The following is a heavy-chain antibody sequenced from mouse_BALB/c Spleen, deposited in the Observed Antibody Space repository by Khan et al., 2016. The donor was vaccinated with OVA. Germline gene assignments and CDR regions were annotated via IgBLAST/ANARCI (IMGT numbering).Heavy chain of an antibody. CDR1: GYSFTNYG. Sequence: QVQLKESGPEVKKPGETVKISCKASGYSFTNYGMNWVRQAPGKGLKWMGWINTYTGEPTYADDFKGRFAFSLETSASTAYLQINNLKNEDTATYFCASGGYWYFDVWGAATTVTVSS. D-gene: IGHD1-1*02. J-gene: IGHJ1*01. CDR3: ASGGYWYFDV. CDR2: INTYTGEP. V-gene: IGHV9-3-1*01.